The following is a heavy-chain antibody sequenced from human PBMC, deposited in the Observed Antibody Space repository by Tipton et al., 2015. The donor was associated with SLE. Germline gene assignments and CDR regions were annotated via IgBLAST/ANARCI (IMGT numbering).Heavy chain of an antibody. CDR2: IYHSGTT. CDR1: GGSINTYF. Sequence: TLSLTCVVSGGSINTYFWSWIRQPPGKGLEWIGYIYHSGTTNYNPSLKSRITISVDTSKNKFSLKLSSVTAADTAVYYCAKDSGDYDFGQDPWGRGTLVTVSS. CDR3: AKDSGDYDFGQDP. D-gene: IGHD3-3*01. V-gene: IGHV4-59*12. J-gene: IGHJ5*02.